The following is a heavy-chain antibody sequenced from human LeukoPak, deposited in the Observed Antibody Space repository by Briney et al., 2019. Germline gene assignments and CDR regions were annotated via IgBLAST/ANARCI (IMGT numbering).Heavy chain of an antibody. V-gene: IGHV4-34*01. CDR2: INHSGST. CDR3: ARSPYMDV. J-gene: IGHJ6*03. Sequence: SETLSLTCAVYGGPLSAYYWSWLRQPPGKGLEWIGEINHSGSTNYNPSFKSRVTISVDTSKNQFSLNLNSVTAADTAVYYCARSPYMDVWGKGTTVTVSS. CDR1: GGPLSAYY.